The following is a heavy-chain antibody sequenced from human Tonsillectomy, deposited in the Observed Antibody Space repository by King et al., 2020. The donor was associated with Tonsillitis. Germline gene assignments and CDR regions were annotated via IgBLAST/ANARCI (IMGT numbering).Heavy chain of an antibody. J-gene: IGHJ4*02. CDR3: SCGRPPRGDLGY. D-gene: IGHD7-27*01. Sequence: VQLQQWGAGLLKPSETLSLTCAVYGGSFSGYFWSWIHQPPGKGLEWIGDSGSTNYNPSLKSRVTTSVDTSKNQFSLKLSSVTAAATAVYYCSCGRPPRGDLGYWGQGPLVTVSS. V-gene: IGHV4-34*01. CDR2: SGST. CDR1: GGSFSGYF.